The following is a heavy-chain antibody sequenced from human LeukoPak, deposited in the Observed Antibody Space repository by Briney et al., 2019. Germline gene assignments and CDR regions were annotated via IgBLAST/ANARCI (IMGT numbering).Heavy chain of an antibody. CDR1: GDSVSSNSAA. CDR2: TYYRSKWYN. CDR3: AREYYDILTGYSNFDY. V-gene: IGHV6-1*01. Sequence: SQTLSLTCAISGDSVSSNSAAWNWIRQSPSRGLEWLGRTYYRSKWYNDYAVSVKSRITINPDTSKNQFSLQLNFVTPEDTAVYYCAREYYDILTGYSNFDYWGQGTLVTVSS. D-gene: IGHD3-9*01. J-gene: IGHJ4*02.